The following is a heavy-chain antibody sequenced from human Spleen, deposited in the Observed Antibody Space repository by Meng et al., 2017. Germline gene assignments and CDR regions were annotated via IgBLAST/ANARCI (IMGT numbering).Heavy chain of an antibody. D-gene: IGHD4-11*01. Sequence: SETLSLTCSVSGGSVSSFGYHWGWIRQPPGQGLEWIASVYYSGITNYNPSPKSRVTISVDTSKNQFSLKLSSVSAADTAVYYCARGPTTMAHGFDYWGQGTLVTVSS. V-gene: IGHV4-39*07. CDR3: ARGPTTMAHGFDY. CDR2: VYYSGIT. CDR1: GGSVSSFGYH. J-gene: IGHJ4*02.